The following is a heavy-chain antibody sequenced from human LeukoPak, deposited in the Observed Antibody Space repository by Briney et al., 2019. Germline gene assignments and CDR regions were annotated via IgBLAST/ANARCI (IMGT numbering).Heavy chain of an antibody. V-gene: IGHV4-31*03. D-gene: IGHD6-6*01. CDR2: TYYSGST. CDR1: GASISSGGYC. J-gene: IGHJ4*02. Sequence: SETLSLTCTVSGASISSGGYCWSWIRQHPGEGLEWIGYTYYSGSTSYNPSLRSRVTISVHTSKKQFSLKLSSVTAADTAVYYCARFESSSSFDYWGQGTLVTVSS. CDR3: ARFESSSSFDY.